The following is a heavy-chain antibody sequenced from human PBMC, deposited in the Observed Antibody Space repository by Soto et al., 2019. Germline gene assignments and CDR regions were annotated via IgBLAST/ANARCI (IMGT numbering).Heavy chain of an antibody. CDR2: ISGSGGSK. CDR3: AYSSTPFDY. D-gene: IGHD6-13*01. J-gene: IGHJ4*02. Sequence: PGGSLRLSCAASGFTFSTYSMSWVRQAPGKGLEWVSAISGSGGSKYYADSVKGRFTISRDNSKNTLYLQMNSPRAEDTAVYYCAYSSTPFDYWGQGTLVTVSS. V-gene: IGHV3-23*01. CDR1: GFTFSTYS.